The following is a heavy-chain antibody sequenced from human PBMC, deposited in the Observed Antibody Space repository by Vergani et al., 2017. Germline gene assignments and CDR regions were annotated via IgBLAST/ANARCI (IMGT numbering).Heavy chain of an antibody. J-gene: IGHJ4*02. Sequence: QLQLQESGPGLVKPSETLSLTCTVSGVSISSSSYYWGWNRPTPGKGLEWIGSNYYSGSTYYNPSLKSRVTIAVDTSKNQFSLKLRSVTAADTAVYYCARLRYDILTTDWGQGTLVTVSS. CDR2: NYYSGST. CDR1: GVSISSSSYY. D-gene: IGHD3-9*01. CDR3: ARLRYDILTTD. V-gene: IGHV4-39*01.